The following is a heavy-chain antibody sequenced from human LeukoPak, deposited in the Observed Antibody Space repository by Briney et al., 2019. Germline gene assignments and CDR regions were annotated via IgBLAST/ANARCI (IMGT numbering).Heavy chain of an antibody. CDR1: GFSFSSYA. CDR2: IISSSSYI. J-gene: IGHJ6*02. V-gene: IGHV3-21*01. Sequence: PGGSLRLSCAASGFSFSSYAMAWVRQAPGKGLEWVSSIISSSSYIYYADSVKGRFTISRDNAKNSLYLQMNSLRAEDTAVYYCARDRSGYGYGMDVWGQGTTVTVSS. CDR3: ARDRSGYGYGMDV. D-gene: IGHD3-3*01.